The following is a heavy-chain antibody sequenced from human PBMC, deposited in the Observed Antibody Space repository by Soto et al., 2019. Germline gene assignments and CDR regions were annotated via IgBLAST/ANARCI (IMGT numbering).Heavy chain of an antibody. Sequence: QVQLQQWGAGLLKPSETLSLNCAVNGGSLSGYYWSWIRQPPRKGLEWIGEIKDGGRTNYSPSLKSRSTISSDTSNNQFSLRLYSVTAADTGVYSCARGQEGVVATHWDQGTLVTVSS. CDR3: ARGQEGVVATH. J-gene: IGHJ4*02. D-gene: IGHD5-12*01. V-gene: IGHV4-34*01. CDR1: GGSLSGYY. CDR2: IKDGGRT.